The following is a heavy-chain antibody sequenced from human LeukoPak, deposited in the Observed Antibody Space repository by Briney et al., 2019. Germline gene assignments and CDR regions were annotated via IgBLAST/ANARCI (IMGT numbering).Heavy chain of an antibody. CDR3: ATVYYSYGYDY. Sequence: VSVKVSCKASGYTFTDYYLHWVRQAPGQGLEWMGWINPNSGGTNYAQKFQGRVTMTRDTSISTAYMELSRLRSDDTAVYYCATVYYSYGYDYWGQGTLVTVSS. CDR2: INPNSGGT. J-gene: IGHJ4*02. V-gene: IGHV1-2*02. CDR1: GYTFTDYY. D-gene: IGHD5-18*01.